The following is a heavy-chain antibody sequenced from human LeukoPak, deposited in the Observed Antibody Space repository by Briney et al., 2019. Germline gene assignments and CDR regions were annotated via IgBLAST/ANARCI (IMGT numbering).Heavy chain of an antibody. CDR1: GFSFSSDA. D-gene: IGHD2-2*01. V-gene: IGHV3-23*01. J-gene: IGHJ5*02. CDR2: ISGSGGST. Sequence: VGSLRLSCAASGFSFSSDAMSWVRQAPGKGLERVSAISGSGGSTYYADSVKGRFTISRDNSKNTLYLQMTSLRAEDTAVYYCANTREGYCSSTSCSRWFEPWGQGTLVTVS. CDR3: ANTREGYCSSTSCSRWFEP.